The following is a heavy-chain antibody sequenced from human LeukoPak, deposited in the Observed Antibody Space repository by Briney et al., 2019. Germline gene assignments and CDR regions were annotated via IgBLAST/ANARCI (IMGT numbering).Heavy chain of an antibody. CDR1: GFTFSTYA. V-gene: IGHV3-23*01. J-gene: IGHJ4*02. CDR3: ATSDTLTGYYLGVMFY. Sequence: GGSLRLSCTASGFTFSTYAMYWVRQAPGKGLEWVSAITGSGGSTYYADSVEGRFTISRDNFKSTLYLQMNSLRAEDTAVYYCATSDTLTGYYLGVMFYWGQGTTVSLSS. CDR2: ITGSGGST. D-gene: IGHD3-9*01.